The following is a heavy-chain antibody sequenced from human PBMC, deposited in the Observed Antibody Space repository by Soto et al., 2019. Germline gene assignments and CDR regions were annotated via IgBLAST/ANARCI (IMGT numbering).Heavy chain of an antibody. V-gene: IGHV4-61*01. CDR1: GGSVNSDNFY. CDR3: AREFSNSPEAFDS. CDR2: IYYTGST. Sequence: QVHLQESGPGQVKPSETLSLICTVSGGSVNSDNFYWSWIRQPTGRGLEWIGYIYYTGSTNYNPSLKSRVTISIDTSRNQFSLKLSSVTAADTAVYYCAREFSNSPEAFDSWGQGSLVTVSS. J-gene: IGHJ4*02. D-gene: IGHD6-6*01.